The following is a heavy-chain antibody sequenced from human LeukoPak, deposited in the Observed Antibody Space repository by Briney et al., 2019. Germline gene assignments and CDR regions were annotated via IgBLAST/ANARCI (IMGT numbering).Heavy chain of an antibody. CDR1: GGSISSSSYY. D-gene: IGHD3-3*01. V-gene: IGHV4-39*01. CDR2: LYYSGST. J-gene: IGHJ6*03. CDR3: ASQLRFLEWLSRPLLYMDV. Sequence: PSETLSLSCTVSGGSISSSSYYWGWIRQPPGKGLEWIGSLYYSGSTYYNPSLKSRVTISVDTSKNQFSLKLSPVTAADTAVYYCASQLRFLEWLSRPLLYMDVWGKGTTVTVSS.